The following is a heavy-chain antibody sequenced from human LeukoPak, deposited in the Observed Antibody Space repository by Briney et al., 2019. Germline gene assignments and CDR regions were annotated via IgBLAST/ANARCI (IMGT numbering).Heavy chain of an antibody. CDR1: GFTFHTYW. CDR2: IKEDGSEK. Sequence: GGSLRLSCTASGFTFHTYWMGWVRQAPGKGLEWVANIKEDGSEKYCVDSVKGRFTISRDNAKTSLYLQMNSLRAEDTAVYYCARDARPPYYYYYYMDVWGKGTTVTVSS. CDR3: ARDARPPYYYYYYMDV. J-gene: IGHJ6*03. V-gene: IGHV3-7*01.